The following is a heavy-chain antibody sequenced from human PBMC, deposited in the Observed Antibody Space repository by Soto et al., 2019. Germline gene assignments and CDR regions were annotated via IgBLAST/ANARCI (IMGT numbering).Heavy chain of an antibody. CDR2: IYYSGST. CDR1: GGSISSYY. D-gene: IGHD2-8*01. J-gene: IGHJ4*02. V-gene: IGHV4-59*08. Sequence: QVQLQESGPGLVKPSETLSLTCTVSGGSISSYYWSWIRQPPGKGLEWIGYIYYSGSTNYNPSLKRRVTISVDTSKIQFSLKLSSVTAADTAVYYCASLSCMQLEYYFDYWGQGTLVTVSS. CDR3: ASLSCMQLEYYFDY.